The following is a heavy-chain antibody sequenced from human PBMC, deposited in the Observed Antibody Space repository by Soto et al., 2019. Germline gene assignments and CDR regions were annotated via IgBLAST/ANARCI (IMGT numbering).Heavy chain of an antibody. Sequence: QPGGSLRLSCVASGFTFRDYGMHWVRQAPGKGLEWVAGISHHGLKEHYADSVKGRFTISRDNSEKTVYLQLNSLRGDDTAVYYCAKDWVGGSNKYYFEYWGQGTLVTVSS. CDR1: GFTFRDYG. V-gene: IGHV3-30*18. D-gene: IGHD1-26*01. CDR2: ISHHGLKE. CDR3: AKDWVGGSNKYYFEY. J-gene: IGHJ4*02.